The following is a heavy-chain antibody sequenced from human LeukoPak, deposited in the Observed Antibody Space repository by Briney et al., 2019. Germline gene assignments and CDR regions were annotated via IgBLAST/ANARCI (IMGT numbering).Heavy chain of an antibody. CDR2: INHSGST. D-gene: IGHD3-9*01. CDR3: ARVALYYDILTGSMDAFDI. Sequence: PSETLSLTCAVYGGSFSGYYWSWIRQPPGKGLEWIGEINHSGSTNYNPSLKSRVTISVDTSKNQFSLKLSSVTAADTAVYYCARVALYYDILTGSMDAFDIWGQGTMVTVSS. J-gene: IGHJ3*02. V-gene: IGHV4-34*01. CDR1: GGSFSGYY.